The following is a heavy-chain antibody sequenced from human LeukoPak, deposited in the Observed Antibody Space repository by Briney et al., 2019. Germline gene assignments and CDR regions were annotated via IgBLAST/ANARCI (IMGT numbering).Heavy chain of an antibody. CDR1: GFTFSSYG. CDR2: IRYDGSNK. CDR3: AKRGAYDSSGYYYHYYYYYMDV. V-gene: IGHV3-30*02. D-gene: IGHD3-22*01. Sequence: GGSLRLSCAASGFTFSSYGMHWVRQAPGKGLEWVAFIRYDGSNKYYADSVKGRFTISRDNSENTLYLQMNSLRAEDTAVYYCAKRGAYDSSGYYYHYYYYYMDVWGKGTTVTVSS. J-gene: IGHJ6*03.